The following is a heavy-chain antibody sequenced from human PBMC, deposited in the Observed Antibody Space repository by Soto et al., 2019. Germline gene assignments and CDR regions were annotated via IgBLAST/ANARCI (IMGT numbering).Heavy chain of an antibody. D-gene: IGHD1-1*01. Sequence: SETLSLTCTVSGGSISSFFWSWIRQPPGKGLEWIGYIYYTGSTNYNPSLKSRVTISIDTSKNQFSLKLTSVTAADTAVYYCARHGSWKTLDPHFDYWGQGILRTVSS. CDR2: IYYTGST. CDR1: GGSISSFF. V-gene: IGHV4-59*08. J-gene: IGHJ4*02. CDR3: ARHGSWKTLDPHFDY.